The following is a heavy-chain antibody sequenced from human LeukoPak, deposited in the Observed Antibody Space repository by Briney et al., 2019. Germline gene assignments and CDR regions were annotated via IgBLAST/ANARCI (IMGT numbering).Heavy chain of an antibody. V-gene: IGHV3-30*03. CDR3: AQGGSEIYYFYHGMDV. D-gene: IGHD3-10*01. CDR1: GLSLNSYA. J-gene: IGHJ6*02. CDR2: ISYDGSNK. Sequence: GGSLRLSCAASGLSLNSYAIHWVRQGPGKGLEWVTAISYDGSNKHYADSVRGRFTISRDNSKNTLYLQMNSLRSDDTAVYYCAQGGSEIYYFYHGMDVWGRGTTVTVSS.